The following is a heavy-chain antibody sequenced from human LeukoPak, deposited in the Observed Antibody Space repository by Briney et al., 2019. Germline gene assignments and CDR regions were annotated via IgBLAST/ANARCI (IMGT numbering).Heavy chain of an antibody. V-gene: IGHV4-34*01. Sequence: PGGSLRLSCAASGFTFSDYYMSWIRQPPGKGLEWIGEINHSGSTNYNPSLKSRVTISVDTSKNQFSLKLSSVTAADTAVYYCARTDFWSQGWWFDPWGQGTLVTVSS. CDR3: ARTDFWSQGWWFDP. D-gene: IGHD3-3*01. J-gene: IGHJ5*02. CDR2: INHSGST. CDR1: GFTFSDYY.